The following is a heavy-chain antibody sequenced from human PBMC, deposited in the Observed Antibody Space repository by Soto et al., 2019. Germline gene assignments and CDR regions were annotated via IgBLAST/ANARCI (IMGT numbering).Heavy chain of an antibody. Sequence: PGGSLRLSCAASGFSFSSYGMHWVRQAPGKGLEWVAVISYDGSNKYYADSVKGRFTISRDNSKNTLYLQMNSLRAEDTAVYYCAKDPGRFLEWLLGHWGQGT. J-gene: IGHJ4*02. D-gene: IGHD3-3*01. CDR3: AKDPGRFLEWLLGH. CDR2: ISYDGSNK. V-gene: IGHV3-30*18. CDR1: GFSFSSYG.